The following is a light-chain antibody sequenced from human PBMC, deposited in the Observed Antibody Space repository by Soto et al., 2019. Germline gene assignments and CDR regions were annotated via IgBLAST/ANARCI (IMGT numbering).Light chain of an antibody. V-gene: IGKV3-20*01. CDR3: QQYGSSGT. CDR1: QSVSNNY. CDR2: GAS. J-gene: IGKJ1*01. Sequence: VLTPEQGTLAMSCRAGGTPYHRASQSVSNNYLAWYQQKPGQAPRLLIYGASNRATGIPDRFSGSGSGTDFTLTICRLEPEDFAVYYCQQYGSSGTFGQGTKVDIK.